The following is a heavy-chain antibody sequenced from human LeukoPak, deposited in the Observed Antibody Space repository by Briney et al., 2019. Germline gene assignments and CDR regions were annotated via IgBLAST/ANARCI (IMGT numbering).Heavy chain of an antibody. CDR1: GFTFSSYA. J-gene: IGHJ6*04. V-gene: IGHV3-21*01. D-gene: IGHD1-14*01. CDR2: ISSSSNYI. CDR3: ARGYYYGLDV. Sequence: GGSLRLSCAASGFTFSSYAMSWVRQAPGKGLEWVSSISSSSNYIYYADSVKGRFTISRDNAKNSLFLQMNSLSVEDTAVYYCARGYYYGLDVWGKGTTVTVSS.